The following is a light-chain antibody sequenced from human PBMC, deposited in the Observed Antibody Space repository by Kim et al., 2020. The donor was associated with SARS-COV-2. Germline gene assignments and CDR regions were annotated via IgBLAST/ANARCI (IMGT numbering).Light chain of an antibody. CDR2: KDS. J-gene: IGLJ2*01. Sequence: PGYTARFTCSEDALPEEYAYWYQQKPSQAPVLVTSKDSEMPLGFRGRSCGSSSGTTDTLTTSGVQSEDVVEYYCQSADSSCIYVVFGGGTQLTV. CDR3: QSADSSCIYVV. V-gene: IGLV3-25*03. CDR1: ALPEEY.